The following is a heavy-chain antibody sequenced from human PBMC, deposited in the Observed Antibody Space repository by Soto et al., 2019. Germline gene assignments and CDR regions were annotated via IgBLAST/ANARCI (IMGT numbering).Heavy chain of an antibody. J-gene: IGHJ6*02. Sequence: GESLKISCKGSVYSFTSYWIGWVRQMPGKGLEWMGIIYPGDSDTRYSPSFQGQVTISADKSISTAYLQWSSLKASDTAMYYCARRSPNYYDSSGGYGMDVWGQGTTVTVSS. CDR3: ARRSPNYYDSSGGYGMDV. D-gene: IGHD3-22*01. CDR1: VYSFTSYW. V-gene: IGHV5-51*01. CDR2: IYPGDSDT.